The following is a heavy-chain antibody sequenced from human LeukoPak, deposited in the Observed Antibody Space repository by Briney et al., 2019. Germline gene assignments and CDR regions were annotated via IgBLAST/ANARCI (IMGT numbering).Heavy chain of an antibody. J-gene: IGHJ5*02. D-gene: IGHD4-17*01. Sequence: GGSLRLSCAASGFSFSSLAVTWVRQAPGKGLEWVSSITGGHYPTYNTDSVKGRFTISRDNSKNTLYLQMNSLRADDTAVYYCTKDPNGDYVGAFEPWGQGTLVTVSS. CDR3: TKDPNGDYVGAFEP. CDR1: GFSFSSLA. CDR2: ITGGHYPT. V-gene: IGHV3-23*01.